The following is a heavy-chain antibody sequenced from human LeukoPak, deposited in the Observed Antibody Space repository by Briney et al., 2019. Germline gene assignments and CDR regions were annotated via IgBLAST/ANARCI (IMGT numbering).Heavy chain of an antibody. CDR2: IYPGDSDT. V-gene: IGHV5-51*01. CDR1: GYSFTSYW. J-gene: IGHJ6*04. Sequence: GESLKISCKGSGYSFTSYWIGWVRQMPGKGLEWMGIIYPGDSDTRYSPSFQGQVTISADKSISTAYLQWSSLKASDTAMYYCARLGEEGEGYMSGMDFWGKGTRVTVSS. D-gene: IGHD5-24*01. CDR3: ARLGEEGEGYMSGMDF.